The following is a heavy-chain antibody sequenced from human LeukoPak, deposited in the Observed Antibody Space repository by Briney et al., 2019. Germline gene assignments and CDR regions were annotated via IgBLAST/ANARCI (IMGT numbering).Heavy chain of an antibody. CDR1: GFTFSSYG. D-gene: IGHD5-18*01. V-gene: IGHV3-30*03. Sequence: PGGSLRLSCAASGFTFSSYGMHWVRQAPGKGREWVAVISYDGSNKYYADSVKGRFTIPRDKSKNTMYGQMNSVIAEATTVYYGAPQRGYSYAVDYWGQGTLVTVAS. J-gene: IGHJ4*02. CDR2: ISYDGSNK. CDR3: APQRGYSYAVDY.